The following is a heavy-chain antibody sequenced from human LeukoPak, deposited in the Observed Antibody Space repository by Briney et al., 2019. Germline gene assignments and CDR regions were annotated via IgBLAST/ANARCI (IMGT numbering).Heavy chain of an antibody. V-gene: IGHV1-2*02. D-gene: IGHD4-17*01. Sequence: ASVKASCKASGYTFTAYYIHWVRQAPGQGLEWLGWVNPNAGGTNFAPKFQGRVTMTRDTSIRMTYMELTSLKSDDTAVYYCARVSPYGDFDCWGQGTLVTVSS. J-gene: IGHJ4*02. CDR2: VNPNAGGT. CDR1: GYTFTAYY. CDR3: ARVSPYGDFDC.